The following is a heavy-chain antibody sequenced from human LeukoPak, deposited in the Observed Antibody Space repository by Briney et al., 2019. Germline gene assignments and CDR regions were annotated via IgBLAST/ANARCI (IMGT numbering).Heavy chain of an antibody. V-gene: IGHV3-21*01. CDR1: GFTFSSYS. D-gene: IGHD6-13*01. Sequence: GGSLRLSCAASGFTFSSYSMNWVRQAPGKGLEWVSSINSNNNYIYYADSVKGRFTISRDNAKNSLYLQMNSLRAEDTAVYYCARDSSSWERNFDFWGQGTLVTVSS. CDR2: INSNNNYI. CDR3: ARDSSSWERNFDF. J-gene: IGHJ4*02.